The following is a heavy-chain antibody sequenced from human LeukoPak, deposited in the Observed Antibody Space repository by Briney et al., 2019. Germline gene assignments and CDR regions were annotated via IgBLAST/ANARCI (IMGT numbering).Heavy chain of an antibody. D-gene: IGHD1-14*01. Sequence: ASVRVSCEPSGYPFTTYKINWVRQAAGQGLEWMGWIHPNTGNTAYAQRFQGRVTMTRDTSISTAYMELSSLTSNGTAEYFCARGPRNDPWGQGTLVTVSS. CDR1: GYPFTTYK. J-gene: IGHJ5*02. V-gene: IGHV1-8*01. CDR3: ARGPRNDP. CDR2: IHPNTGNT.